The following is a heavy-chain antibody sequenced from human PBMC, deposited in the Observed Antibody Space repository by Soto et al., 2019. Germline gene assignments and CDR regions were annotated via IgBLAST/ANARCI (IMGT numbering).Heavy chain of an antibody. Sequence: EVQLLESGGGLVQPGGSLRLSCAACGFTFNNYAMTWVRQAPGKGLEWVSAISGGGDTTSYADSVKGRFTVSRDGSKNTLYLQMSSLRAEDTALYYCAKGRGGSGSLTPRVDFWGQGTLVTFSS. J-gene: IGHJ4*02. D-gene: IGHD3-10*01. CDR1: GFTFNNYA. CDR2: ISGGGDTT. CDR3: AKGRGGSGSLTPRVDF. V-gene: IGHV3-23*01.